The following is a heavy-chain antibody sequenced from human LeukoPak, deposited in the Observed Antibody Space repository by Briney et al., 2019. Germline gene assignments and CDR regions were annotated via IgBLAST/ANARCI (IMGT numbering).Heavy chain of an antibody. CDR2: IKKDGSEK. J-gene: IGHJ4*02. Sequence: PGGSLRLSCAASGFTFSSYGMTWVRQAPGKGLEWVANIKKDGSEKYYVDSVKGRFTISRDNAKTSLYLQMNNLRAEDTAVYYCARAGSPLLDFWGQGTLVTVSS. D-gene: IGHD1-26*01. CDR1: GFTFSSYG. CDR3: ARAGSPLLDF. V-gene: IGHV3-7*04.